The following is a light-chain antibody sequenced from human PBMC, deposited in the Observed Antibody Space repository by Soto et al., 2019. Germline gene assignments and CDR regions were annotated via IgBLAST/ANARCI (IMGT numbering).Light chain of an antibody. CDR2: GAS. CDR3: KQYDSSPRT. V-gene: IGKV3-20*01. Sequence: IVLTHSPVTRALSPWERATLSFSASQSVSTRSLAWYQQKPGQAPRLLISGASSRAADIKDRFSGSGSGKDFTITINRMETEDFEVYYCKQYDSSPRTFGHGTKGDIK. J-gene: IGKJ1*01. CDR1: QSVSTRS.